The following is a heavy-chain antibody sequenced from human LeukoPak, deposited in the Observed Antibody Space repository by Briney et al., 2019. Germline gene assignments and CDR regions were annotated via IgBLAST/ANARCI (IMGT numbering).Heavy chain of an antibody. V-gene: IGHV3-23*01. D-gene: IGHD2-15*01. CDR3: AKVQASFLVVVVAAYFDY. J-gene: IGHJ4*02. CDR2: ISGSGGST. CDR1: GFTFSSYA. Sequence: HPGRSLRLSCAASGFTFSSYAMSWVRQAPGKGLEWVSAISGSGGSTYYADSVKGRFTISRDNSKNTLYLQMNSLRAEDTAVYYCAKVQASFLVVVVAAYFDYWGQGTLVTVSS.